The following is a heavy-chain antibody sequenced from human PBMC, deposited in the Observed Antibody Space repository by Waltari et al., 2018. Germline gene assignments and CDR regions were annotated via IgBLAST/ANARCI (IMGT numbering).Heavy chain of an antibody. Sequence: QVQLQESGPGLVTPSQTLSLTCPVPGGSLTRGIYYWSWIRQPAGTGREWIGRIYTSGSTNYNPSLKSRVTISVDTSKNQFSLKLSSVTAADTAVYFCARGSRTGTTLVSSMDHWGQGTTVNVSS. J-gene: IGHJ6*02. CDR3: ARGSRTGTTLVSSMDH. CDR1: GGSLTRGIYY. D-gene: IGHD1-1*01. CDR2: IYTSGST. V-gene: IGHV4-61*02.